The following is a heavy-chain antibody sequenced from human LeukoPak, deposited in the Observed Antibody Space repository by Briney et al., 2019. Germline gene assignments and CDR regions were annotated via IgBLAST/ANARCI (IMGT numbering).Heavy chain of an antibody. D-gene: IGHD6-13*01. CDR3: AKDWGPYSSSWYGDAFDI. V-gene: IGHV3-23*01. CDR1: GFTFSSYA. Sequence: GGSLRLSCAASGFTFSSYAMSWVRQAPGKGLEWVSAISGSGGSTYYADSVKGRFTISRDNSKSTLYLQMNSLRAEDTAVYYCAKDWGPYSSSWYGDAFDIWGQGTMVTVSS. CDR2: ISGSGGST. J-gene: IGHJ3*02.